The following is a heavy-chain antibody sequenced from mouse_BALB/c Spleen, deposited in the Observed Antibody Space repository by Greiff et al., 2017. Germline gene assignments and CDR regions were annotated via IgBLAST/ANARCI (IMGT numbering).Heavy chain of an antibody. V-gene: IGHV2-5-1*01. CDR2: IWRGGST. CDR1: GFSLTSYG. J-gene: IGHJ2*01. Sequence: QVQLKQSGPSLVQPSQSLSITCTVSGFSLTSYGVHWVRQSPGKGLEWLGVIWRGGSTDYNAAFMSRLSITKDNSKSQVFFKMNSLQADDTAIYYCAKNRGFGGTNYYFDYWGQGTTLTVSS. CDR3: AKNRGFGGTNYYFDY. D-gene: IGHD1-1*02.